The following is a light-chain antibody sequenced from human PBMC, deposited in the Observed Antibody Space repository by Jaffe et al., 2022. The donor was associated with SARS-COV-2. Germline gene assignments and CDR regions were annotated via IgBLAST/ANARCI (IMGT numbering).Light chain of an antibody. Sequence: SYELTQPPSVSVSPGQTARITCSGDTLPKKYAYWYQQKSGQAPVVVIYEDKKRPSGIPERFSGSTSGAVATLTISGAQVEDEADYYCQSTDSSGTLRVFGGGTKLTVL. J-gene: IGLJ3*02. CDR1: TLPKKY. V-gene: IGLV3-10*01. CDR2: EDK. CDR3: QSTDSSGTLRV.